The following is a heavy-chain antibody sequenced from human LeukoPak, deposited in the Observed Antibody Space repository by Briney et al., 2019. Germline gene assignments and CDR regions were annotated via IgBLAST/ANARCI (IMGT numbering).Heavy chain of an antibody. Sequence: ASVKVSCKASGYTFTSYGISWVRQAPGQGLEWMGWISTYNGNTNYAQKLQGRVTMTTDTSTSTACMDLRSLRSDDTAVYYCARDLHRVVVRGVPHYYYMDVWGKGTTVTISS. CDR1: GYTFTSYG. V-gene: IGHV1-18*01. CDR2: ISTYNGNT. D-gene: IGHD3-10*01. CDR3: ARDLHRVVVRGVPHYYYMDV. J-gene: IGHJ6*03.